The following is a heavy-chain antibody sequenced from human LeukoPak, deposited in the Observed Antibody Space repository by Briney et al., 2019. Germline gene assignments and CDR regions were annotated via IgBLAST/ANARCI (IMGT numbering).Heavy chain of an antibody. J-gene: IGHJ4*02. V-gene: IGHV4-59*08. D-gene: IGHD1-26*01. CDR3: ARHKTGGTYPLDY. CDR1: GVSMNTYF. CDR2: IHYSGST. Sequence: SETLSLTCTVSGVSMNTYFWSWIRQPPGKGLEWIGHIHYSGSTTYNPCLKSRVTISVDVSKNQFSLKLSSVTAADTAVYYCARHKTGGTYPLDYWGQGTLVTVSS.